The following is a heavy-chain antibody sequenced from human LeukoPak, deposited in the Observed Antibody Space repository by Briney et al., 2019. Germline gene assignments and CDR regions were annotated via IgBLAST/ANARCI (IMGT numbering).Heavy chain of an antibody. J-gene: IGHJ5*02. CDR1: GFTFSAYS. Sequence: GGSLRLSCAASGFTFSAYSMNWVRQAPGKGLEWVAFISTSSSYIYYAESVKGGFTISRDNARKSLYMQKNSLRAEDTAVYYCARDNWNSFGHWFDPWGQGTLVTVSS. CDR3: ARDNWNSFGHWFDP. CDR2: ISTSSSYI. V-gene: IGHV3-21*01. D-gene: IGHD1-1*01.